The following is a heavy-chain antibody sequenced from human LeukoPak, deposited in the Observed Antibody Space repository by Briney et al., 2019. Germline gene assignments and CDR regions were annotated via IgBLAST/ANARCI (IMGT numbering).Heavy chain of an antibody. Sequence: ASVKVSCKASGYTFTGYYMHWVRQAPGQGLEWMGWINPNSGGTNYAQKFQGRVTMTRDTSISTAYMELTRLRSDDTAVYYCARVSITMIVVVTYYYYYYMDVWGKGTTVTISS. J-gene: IGHJ6*03. V-gene: IGHV1-2*02. CDR1: GYTFTGYY. CDR3: ARVSITMIVVVTYYYYYYMDV. D-gene: IGHD3-22*01. CDR2: INPNSGGT.